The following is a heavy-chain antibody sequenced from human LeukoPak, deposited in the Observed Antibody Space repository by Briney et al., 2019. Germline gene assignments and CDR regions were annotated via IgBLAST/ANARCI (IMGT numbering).Heavy chain of an antibody. V-gene: IGHV5-51*01. CDR1: RYSFTSYW. J-gene: IGHJ4*02. CDR3: ARLFGGGYYDSSGYYYY. D-gene: IGHD3-22*01. CDR2: IYPGDSDT. Sequence: GESLKISCKGSRYSFTSYWIGWVRQMPGKGLEWMGIIYPGDSDTRDSPSFQGQVTISADKSISTAYLQWSSLKASDTAMYYCARLFGGGYYDSSGYYYYWGQGTLVTVSS.